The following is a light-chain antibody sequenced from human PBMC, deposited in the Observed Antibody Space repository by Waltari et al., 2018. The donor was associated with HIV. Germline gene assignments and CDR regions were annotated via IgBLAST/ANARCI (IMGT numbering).Light chain of an antibody. Sequence: QSVLTQPPSASGTPGQRVTISCSGTPSNIGPNYVYWYQQFPGTAPKLLIYRNNKRPSGVPDRFSGSKSGTSASLAISGLRSDDETDYYCAAWDDTLTVVFGGGTKLTVL. CDR1: PSNIGPNY. CDR2: RNN. CDR3: AAWDDTLTVV. J-gene: IGLJ2*01. V-gene: IGLV1-47*01.